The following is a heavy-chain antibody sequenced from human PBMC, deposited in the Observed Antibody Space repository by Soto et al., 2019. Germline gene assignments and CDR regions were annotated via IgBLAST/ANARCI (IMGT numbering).Heavy chain of an antibody. Sequence: GGSLRLSCAASGFTFSSYAMHWVRQAPGKGLEYVSAISSNGGSTYYANSVKGRFTISRDNSKNTLYLQMGSLRAEDMAVYYCARVGSGDCSGGSCYCDYWGQGTLVTVSS. CDR3: ARVGSGDCSGGSCYCDY. CDR1: GFTFSSYA. CDR2: ISSNGGST. J-gene: IGHJ4*02. D-gene: IGHD2-15*01. V-gene: IGHV3-64*01.